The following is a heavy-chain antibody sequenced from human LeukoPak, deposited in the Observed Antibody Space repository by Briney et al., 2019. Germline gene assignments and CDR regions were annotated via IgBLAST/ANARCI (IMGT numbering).Heavy chain of an antibody. J-gene: IGHJ4*02. Sequence: GGSLRLSCAASGFTFSTYNMSWIRQAPGKGLEWVSYISSSSSYTNYADSVKGRFTISRDNAKSSLYLQMNSLRAEDTAVYYCASTRDLTVTEFDYWGQGTLVTVSS. V-gene: IGHV3-11*03. CDR2: ISSSSSYT. CDR1: GFTFSTYN. D-gene: IGHD4-17*01. CDR3: ASTRDLTVTEFDY.